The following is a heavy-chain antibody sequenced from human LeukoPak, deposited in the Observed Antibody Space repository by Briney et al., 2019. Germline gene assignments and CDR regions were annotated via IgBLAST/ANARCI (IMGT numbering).Heavy chain of an antibody. D-gene: IGHD1-26*01. Sequence: SETLSLTCTVSGGSISSYYWTWIRQPPGKGLEWIGYIYYSGSTKYNPSLKGRVTISVDTSKNQFSLKLSSVTAADTAVYYCARAQVGIVGATEFAYWGQGTLVTVSS. CDR2: IYYSGST. CDR1: GGSISSYY. J-gene: IGHJ4*02. V-gene: IGHV4-59*08. CDR3: ARAQVGIVGATEFAY.